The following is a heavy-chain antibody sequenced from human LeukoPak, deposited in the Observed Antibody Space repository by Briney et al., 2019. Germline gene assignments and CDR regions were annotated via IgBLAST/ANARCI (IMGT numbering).Heavy chain of an antibody. CDR2: IYSGGST. V-gene: IGHV3-53*05. Sequence: GGSLRLSCAASGLTVSSSYMSWVRQAPGKGLEWVSVIYSGGSTYYADSVKGRFTISRDSSKNTLYLQMNSLRAEDTAVYYCARDPITPLTGSYFTLDYWGQGTLVTVSS. CDR1: GLTVSSSY. CDR3: ARDPITPLTGSYFTLDY. J-gene: IGHJ4*02. D-gene: IGHD1-26*01.